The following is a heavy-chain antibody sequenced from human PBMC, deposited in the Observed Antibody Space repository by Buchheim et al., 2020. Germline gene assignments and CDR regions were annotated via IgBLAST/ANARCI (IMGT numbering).Heavy chain of an antibody. CDR3: AKSRYSYGYDCFDF. J-gene: IGHJ4*02. V-gene: IGHV3-23*01. CDR1: GFTSSSFA. D-gene: IGHD5-18*01. CDR2: ISGSGETT. Sequence: EVQLLESGGGLVQPGGSLRLSCAASGFTSSSFAMGWVRQAPGKGLEWVSSISGSGETTNYADSVKGRFTISRDNSQTTLYPEMNSLRAEDTAIYYCAKSRYSYGYDCFDFWGQGTL.